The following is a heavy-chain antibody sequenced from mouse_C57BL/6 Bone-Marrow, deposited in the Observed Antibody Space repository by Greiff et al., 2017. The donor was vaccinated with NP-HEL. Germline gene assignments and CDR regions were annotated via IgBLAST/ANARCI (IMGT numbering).Heavy chain of an antibody. CDR2: ISSGGSYT. V-gene: IGHV5-6*01. J-gene: IGHJ3*01. CDR1: GFTFSSYG. CDR3: ARPPITTVVATPFAY. Sequence: EVKVVESGGDLVKPGGSLKLSCAASGFTFSSYGMSWVRQTPDKRLEWVATISSGGSYTYYPDSVKGRFTISRDNAKNTLYLQMSGLKSEDTAMYYCARPPITTVVATPFAYWGQGTLVTVSA. D-gene: IGHD1-1*01.